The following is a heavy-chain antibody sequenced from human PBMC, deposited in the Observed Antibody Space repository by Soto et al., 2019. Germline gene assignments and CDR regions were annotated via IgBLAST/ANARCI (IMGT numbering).Heavy chain of an antibody. V-gene: IGHV3-48*01. CDR3: LDGNYN. D-gene: IGHD1-7*01. CDR1: GITLSGHY. CDR2: LTRGSLM. Sequence: EVQLVESWGALVQPGGALRLACAVAGITLSGHYMNWVRQAPGEGLEWVSTLTRGSLMYYADSVKGRFTISRDNAKNSLYLQMKSLRVEDTAMYYCLDGNYNWGQGTLVTVSS. J-gene: IGHJ4*02.